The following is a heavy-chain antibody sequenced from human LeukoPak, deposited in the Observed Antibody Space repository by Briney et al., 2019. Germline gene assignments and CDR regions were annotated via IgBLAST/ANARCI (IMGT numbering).Heavy chain of an antibody. CDR1: GGSFSGYY. J-gene: IGHJ4*02. CDR3: ASLPYDFWSGYYTPANDY. D-gene: IGHD3-3*01. CDR2: INHSGST. V-gene: IGHV4-34*01. Sequence: SETLSLTCAVYGGSFSGYYWSWIRQPPGKGLEWIGEINHSGSTNYNPSLKSRVTISVDTSKNQFSLKLSSVTAADTAVYYCASLPYDFWSGYYTPANDYWGQGTLVTVSS.